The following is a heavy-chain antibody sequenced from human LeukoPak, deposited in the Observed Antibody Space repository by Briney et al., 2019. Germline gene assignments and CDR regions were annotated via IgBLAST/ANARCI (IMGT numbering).Heavy chain of an antibody. D-gene: IGHD6-6*01. Sequence: ASVKVSCKASGGTFSSYTISWVRQAPGQGLEWMGRIIPIPGIANYAQKFQGRVTITADKSTSPAYMELSSLRSEDTAVYYCAEGISSSSTKRYYYYMDVWGKGTTVTVSS. CDR1: GGTFSSYT. CDR3: AEGISSSSTKRYYYYMDV. J-gene: IGHJ6*03. V-gene: IGHV1-69*02. CDR2: IIPIPGIA.